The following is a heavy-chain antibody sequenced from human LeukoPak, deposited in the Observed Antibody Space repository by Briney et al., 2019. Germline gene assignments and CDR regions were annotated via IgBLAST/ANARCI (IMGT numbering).Heavy chain of an antibody. Sequence: SVKVSCKASGGTFSSYAISWVRQAPGQGLEWMGGIIPIFGTANYAQKFQGRVTITADESTGTAYMELSSLRSEDTAVYYCARDFDYDFWSGYFASYGMDVWGQGTTVTVSS. J-gene: IGHJ6*02. CDR3: ARDFDYDFWSGYFASYGMDV. V-gene: IGHV1-69*13. CDR2: IIPIFGTA. D-gene: IGHD3-3*01. CDR1: GGTFSSYA.